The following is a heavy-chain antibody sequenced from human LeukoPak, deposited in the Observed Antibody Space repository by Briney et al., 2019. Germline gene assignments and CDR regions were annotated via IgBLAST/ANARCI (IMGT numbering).Heavy chain of an antibody. V-gene: IGHV3-23*01. CDR1: GFTFSSYA. D-gene: IGHD3-16*02. CDR2: ISGSGGST. J-gene: IGHJ4*02. Sequence: PGGSLRLSCAASGFTFSSYAMSWVRQAPGKGLEWVSAISGSGGSTYYADSVKGRFTISRDNSKNTLYLQMNSLRAEDTAVYYCAKHTYDYVWGSYRYDGGYYFDYWGQGTLVTVSS. CDR3: AKHTYDYVWGSYRYDGGYYFDY.